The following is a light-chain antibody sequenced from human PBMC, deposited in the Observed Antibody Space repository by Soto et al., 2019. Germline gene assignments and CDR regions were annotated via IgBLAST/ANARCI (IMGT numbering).Light chain of an antibody. V-gene: IGKV3-15*01. Sequence: ETVMTQSPATLSVSPGERATLSCRASQSLSSNLAWYQHQPGQPPRLLIYGAATRATGVPARFSGSGSGTEFTLTISSLQSEDVAVYYCQQYNNWPLWTFGQGTKVDIK. CDR3: QQYNNWPLWT. J-gene: IGKJ1*01. CDR1: QSLSSN. CDR2: GAA.